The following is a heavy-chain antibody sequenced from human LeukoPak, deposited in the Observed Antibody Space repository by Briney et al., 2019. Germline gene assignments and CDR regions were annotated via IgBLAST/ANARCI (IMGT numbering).Heavy chain of an antibody. CDR1: GFSPSTSGVG. J-gene: IGHJ4*02. D-gene: IGHD1-26*01. CDR3: AHVSYSGSCYGFDY. V-gene: IGHV2-5*01. Sequence: SGPTLVNPTQTLTLTCTFSGFSPSTSGVGVGWIRQPPGKALEWLALLYWSDDQRYSPSLKSRLTIIKNTSKNQVVLTMTNMDPVDTATYYCAHVSYSGSCYGFDYWGQGALVTVSS. CDR2: LYWSDDQ.